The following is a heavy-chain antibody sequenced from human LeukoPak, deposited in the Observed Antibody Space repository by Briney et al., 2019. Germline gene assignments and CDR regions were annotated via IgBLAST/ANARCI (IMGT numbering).Heavy chain of an antibody. CDR2: ISGSGGGT. J-gene: IGHJ4*02. CDR3: AKDIYYFDY. Sequence: GGPLRLSCAASGFTFSSYAMRWVRQAPGKGLEWVSGISGSGGGTHYADSVKGRFTISRDNSKNTLYLQMNSLRAEDTAIYYCAKDIYYFDYWGQGTLVTVSS. V-gene: IGHV3-23*01. CDR1: GFTFSSYA.